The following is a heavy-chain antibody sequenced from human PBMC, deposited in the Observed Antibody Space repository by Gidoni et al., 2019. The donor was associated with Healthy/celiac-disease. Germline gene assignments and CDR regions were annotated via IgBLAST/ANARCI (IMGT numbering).Heavy chain of an antibody. Sequence: EVQLVESGGGLVKPGGSLRLSCAASGFTFRSYSMNWVRPAPGKGLEWVSYISSSSSYRYYADSVKGRFTISRDNAKSSLYLQMNSLRAEDTAVYYCAREVVDCSSTSCYKWGYYYYYMDVWGKGTTVTVSS. CDR3: AREVVDCSSTSCYKWGYYYYYMDV. CDR1: GFTFRSYS. CDR2: ISSSSSYR. D-gene: IGHD2-2*02. J-gene: IGHJ6*03. V-gene: IGHV3-21*01.